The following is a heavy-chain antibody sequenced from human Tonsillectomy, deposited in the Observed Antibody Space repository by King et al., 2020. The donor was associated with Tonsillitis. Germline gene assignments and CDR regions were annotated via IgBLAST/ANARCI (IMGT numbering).Heavy chain of an antibody. CDR2: IDPSDSYT. CDR1: GYSFTSYW. D-gene: IGHD3-9*01. V-gene: IGHV5-10-1*03. J-gene: IGHJ6*03. Sequence: VQLVQSGAEVKKPGESLRISCKGSGYSFTSYWISWVRQMPGKGLEWMGRIDPSDSYTNYSPSFQGHVTISADKSISTAYLQWRSLKASDTAMYYCARLGDYDILTGYYREGTYYYYMDVWGKGTTVTVSS. CDR3: ARLGDYDILTGYYREGTYYYYMDV.